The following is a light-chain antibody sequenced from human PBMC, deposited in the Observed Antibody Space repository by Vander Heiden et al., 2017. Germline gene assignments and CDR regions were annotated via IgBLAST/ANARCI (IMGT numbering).Light chain of an antibody. CDR3: HQYYSIPPT. CDR2: WAS. V-gene: IGKV4-1*01. Sequence: DIVMTQSLDSQAVSLGERATIKCRSSQSLLHSSVNRSYLAWYQQKPGRPPKLLVYWASTREYGVPDRFSGSGSGTDFTLTISSLQPEDVAVYYCHQYYSIPPTFGQGTKLEI. J-gene: IGKJ2*01. CDR1: QSLLHSSVNRSY.